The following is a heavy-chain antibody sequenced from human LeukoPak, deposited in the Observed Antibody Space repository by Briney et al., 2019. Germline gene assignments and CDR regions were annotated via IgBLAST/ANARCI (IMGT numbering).Heavy chain of an antibody. V-gene: IGHV4-39*07. CDR3: ASGPYGVRGVMVPDF. D-gene: IGHD3-10*01. J-gene: IGHJ4*02. CDR1: GGSISSSRYY. CDR2: LYYSGSA. Sequence: PSETLSLTCTVSGGSISSSRYYWAWIRQSPGKGLEWIGSLYYSGSAYYNPSLKSRVTISVDTSKNQFSLRLTSVTAADTAVYYCASGPYGVRGVMVPDFWGQGTLVTVSS.